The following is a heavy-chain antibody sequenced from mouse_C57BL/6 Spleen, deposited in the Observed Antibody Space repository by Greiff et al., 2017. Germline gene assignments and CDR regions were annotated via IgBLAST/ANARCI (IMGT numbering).Heavy chain of an antibody. CDR1: GYTFTSYW. Sequence: QVQLQQPGAELVRPGSSVKLSCKASGYTFTSYWMHWVKQRPIQGLEWIGNIDPSDSETHYNQKFKDKATLTVDKSSSTAYMQLSSLTSEDSAVYCCGRNYGRSYWFAYWGQGALVTVSA. CDR2: IDPSDSET. J-gene: IGHJ3*01. CDR3: GRNYGRSYWFAY. V-gene: IGHV1-52*01. D-gene: IGHD1-1*01.